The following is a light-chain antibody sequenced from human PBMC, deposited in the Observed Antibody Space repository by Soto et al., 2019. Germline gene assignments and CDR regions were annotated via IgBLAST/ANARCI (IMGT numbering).Light chain of an antibody. Sequence: EIVMTQSPATLSVSPGERATLSCRASQSVSSNLAWYQQKPGQAPRLLIYGASTRATGIPARFSGSGSGTEFTLTISSLQSEDFAVYYCQHYNNLITFGQGTRLEIK. CDR1: QSVSSN. V-gene: IGKV3-15*01. CDR3: QHYNNLIT. CDR2: GAS. J-gene: IGKJ5*01.